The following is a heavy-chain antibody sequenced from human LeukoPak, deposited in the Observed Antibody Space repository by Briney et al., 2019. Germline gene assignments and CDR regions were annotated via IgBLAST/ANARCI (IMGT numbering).Heavy chain of an antibody. Sequence: PGGSLRLSCVASGFTFSSYWMHWVRQAPGKGLVWVSRIDSDGTSTTYADSVKGRFTISRDNAKNTLYLQMNSLRAEDTAVYYCARVKDPGYRYGDFDYWGQGTLVTVSS. CDR3: ARVKDPGYRYGDFDY. CDR2: IDSDGTST. D-gene: IGHD5-18*01. J-gene: IGHJ4*02. CDR1: GFTFSSYW. V-gene: IGHV3-74*01.